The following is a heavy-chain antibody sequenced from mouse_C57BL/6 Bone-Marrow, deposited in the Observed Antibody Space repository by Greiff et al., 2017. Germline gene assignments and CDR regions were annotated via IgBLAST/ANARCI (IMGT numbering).Heavy chain of an antibody. CDR1: GYTFTSYW. Sequence: QVQLQQPGAELVRPGTSVKLSCKASGYTFTSYWMHWVKQRPGQGLEWIGVIDPSDSYTNYNQKFKGKATLTVDTSSSTAYMQRSSLTSEDSAVYYCARWGYPYYFDYWGQGTTLTVSS. CDR2: IDPSDSYT. V-gene: IGHV1-59*01. CDR3: ARWGYPYYFDY. J-gene: IGHJ2*01. D-gene: IGHD2-2*01.